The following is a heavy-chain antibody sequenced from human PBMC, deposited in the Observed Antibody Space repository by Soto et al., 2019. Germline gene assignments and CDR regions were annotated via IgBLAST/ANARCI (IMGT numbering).Heavy chain of an antibody. V-gene: IGHV3-74*01. CDR1: GFNLGSYW. D-gene: IGHD1-1*01. J-gene: IGHJ4*02. Sequence: PGGSLRLSCAASGFNLGSYWMHWVRQAPGKGLVWVSRINDYGTTINYAESVEGRFTISRDDAKSEVYLQMNNLRAEDTAVYYCARGGLEHFDYWGQGALFTVSS. CDR2: INDYGTTI. CDR3: ARGGLEHFDY.